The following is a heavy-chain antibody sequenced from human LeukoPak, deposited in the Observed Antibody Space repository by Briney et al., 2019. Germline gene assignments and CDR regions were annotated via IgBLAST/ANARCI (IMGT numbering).Heavy chain of an antibody. J-gene: IGHJ4*02. CDR3: ARVGSGWSLDY. CDR1: GFTFSSYN. D-gene: IGHD6-19*01. CDR2: ISSSGSTI. V-gene: IGHV3-48*04. Sequence: GGSLRLSCAASGFTFSSYNMNWVRQAPGKGLEWVSYISSSGSTIYYADSVKGRFTISRDNAKNSLYLQMNSLRAEDTAVYYCARVGSGWSLDYWGQGALVTVSS.